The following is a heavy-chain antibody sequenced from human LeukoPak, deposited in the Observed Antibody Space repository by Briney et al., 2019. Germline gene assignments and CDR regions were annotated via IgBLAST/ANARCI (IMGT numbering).Heavy chain of an antibody. V-gene: IGHV3-64*01. CDR3: ARDQSHGGYSSSWYFGDYYYYMDV. Sequence: GGSLRLSCAASGFTFSSYAMHWVRQAPGKGLEYVSAISSNGGSTYYANSVKGRFTISRDNAKNSLYLQMNSLRAEDTAVYYCARDQSHGGYSSSWYFGDYYYYMDVWGKGTTVTVSS. D-gene: IGHD6-13*01. CDR1: GFTFSSYA. CDR2: ISSNGGST. J-gene: IGHJ6*03.